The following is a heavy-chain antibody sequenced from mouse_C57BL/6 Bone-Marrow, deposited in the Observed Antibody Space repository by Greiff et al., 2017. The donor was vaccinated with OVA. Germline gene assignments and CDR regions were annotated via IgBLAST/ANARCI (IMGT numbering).Heavy chain of an antibody. CDR1: GFNIKDDY. D-gene: IGHD1-1*01. CDR3: TTSRGSSAWFAY. V-gene: IGHV14-4*01. J-gene: IGHJ3*01. CDR2: IDPENGDT. Sequence: EVQLQQSGAELVRPGASVKLSCTASGFNIKDDYMHWVKQRPEQGLEWIGWIDPENGDTEYASKFQGKATITADTSSNTAYLQLSSLTSEDTAVYYCTTSRGSSAWFAYWGQGTLVTVSA.